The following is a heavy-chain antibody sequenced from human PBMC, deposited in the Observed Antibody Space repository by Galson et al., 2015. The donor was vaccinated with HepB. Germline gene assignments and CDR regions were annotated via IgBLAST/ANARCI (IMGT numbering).Heavy chain of an antibody. CDR3: AKDPYYYDSSGYLGD. J-gene: IGHJ4*02. V-gene: IGHV3-30*18. Sequence: SLRLSCAASGFTFSSCGMHWVRQAPGKGLEWVTLISYDGSKKYYVDSVKGRFTISRDNSKNTLYLHMNSLRAEDTAVYYCAKDPYYYDSSGYLGDWGQGTLVTVSS. CDR1: GFTFSSCG. D-gene: IGHD3-22*01. CDR2: ISYDGSKK.